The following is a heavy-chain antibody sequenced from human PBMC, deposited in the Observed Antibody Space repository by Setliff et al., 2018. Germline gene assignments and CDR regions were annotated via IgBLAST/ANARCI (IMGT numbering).Heavy chain of an antibody. D-gene: IGHD1-1*01. CDR3: ATYPLYGRTQLVDV. Sequence: NPSETLSLTCTVSGGSISSMSYYWGWIRQPPGKGLEWIGSIYHSGSSYYNSSLRSRVTISVDTSKNQFSLILRSVTAADTAVYYCATYPLYGRTQLVDVWGKGTTVTVSS. CDR2: IYHSGSS. J-gene: IGHJ6*04. V-gene: IGHV4-39*07. CDR1: GGSISSMSYY.